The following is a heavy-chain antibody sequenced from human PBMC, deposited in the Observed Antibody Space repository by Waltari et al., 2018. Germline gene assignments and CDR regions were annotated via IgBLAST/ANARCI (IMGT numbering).Heavy chain of an antibody. CDR2: ISAGGSTI. V-gene: IGHV3-11*04. CDR3: ARPLSGTYWLYAFDV. J-gene: IGHJ3*01. CDR1: GFVFGDYY. Sequence: QVQLVESGGGLVKPGGSLRLSCAASGFVFGDYYMSWFRQAQGKGLECSSYISAGGSTIYYADPVKGRFHISRDEAKNSLYLQMNSLRAEDTAVYYCARPLSGTYWLYAFDVWGQGTTVTVSS. D-gene: IGHD1-26*01.